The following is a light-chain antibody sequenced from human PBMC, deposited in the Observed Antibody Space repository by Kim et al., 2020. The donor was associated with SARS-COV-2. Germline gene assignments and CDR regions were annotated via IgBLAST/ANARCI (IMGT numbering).Light chain of an antibody. Sequence: ASVGDKVPLNSRARQGIRKDLGWYQQKPGNAHKLLIYATASLQSGVPSRFSRSGSDTDFTLTISSLHPEDFATYYCLQDYNYPQTFGQGTKLEI. V-gene: IGKV1-6*01. CDR2: ATA. CDR1: QGIRKD. J-gene: IGKJ2*01. CDR3: LQDYNYPQT.